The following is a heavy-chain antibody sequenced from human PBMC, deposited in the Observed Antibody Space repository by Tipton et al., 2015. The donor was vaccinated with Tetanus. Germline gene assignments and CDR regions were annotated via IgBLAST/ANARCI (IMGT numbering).Heavy chain of an antibody. CDR1: GDSLRTGDRN. CDR2: VSSSEST. CDR3: ARANYDFSMEGPVDS. V-gene: IGHV4-61*08. Sequence: TLSLTCTVSGDSLRTGDRNWSWIRQPPGKGLEWLAYVSSSESTNSDYFLKSRITSSRVTSTNQYFLKLFSVTPADMAVDFCARANYDFSMEGPVDSWG. J-gene: IGHJ5*01. D-gene: IGHD3-3*01.